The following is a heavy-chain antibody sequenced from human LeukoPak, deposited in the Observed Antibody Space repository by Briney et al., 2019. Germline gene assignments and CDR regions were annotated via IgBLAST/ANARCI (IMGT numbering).Heavy chain of an antibody. D-gene: IGHD6-19*01. CDR2: IYYTGST. CDR1: GVSISSGDYY. V-gene: IGHV4-30-4*01. J-gene: IGHJ4*02. Sequence: SETLSLTCTVSGVSISSGDYYWNWIRQPPGKGLEWIGYIYYTGSTHYNPSLKSRVTISVDTSKNQFSLKLSSVTAADTAVYYCARDKGASGWIGRGFDYWGQGTLVTVSS. CDR3: ARDKGASGWIGRGFDY.